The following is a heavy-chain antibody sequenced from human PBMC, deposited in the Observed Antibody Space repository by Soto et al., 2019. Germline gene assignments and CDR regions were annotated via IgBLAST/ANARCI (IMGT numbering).Heavy chain of an antibody. CDR3: VRGVSMTVAATLKTPFDI. J-gene: IGHJ3*02. V-gene: IGHV1-2*02. CDR1: GYIFTGHF. Sequence: QVQLVQSGAEVKKPGASMKVSCKASGYIFTGHFMHWVRLAPGQGLEWMGWINPKTGDTGYAQKFQGRVTLTRDTSINTAYMDLNSLISDCTAVYYCVRGVSMTVAATLKTPFDIWGQGTMVTVSS. D-gene: IGHD6-19*01. CDR2: INPKTGDT.